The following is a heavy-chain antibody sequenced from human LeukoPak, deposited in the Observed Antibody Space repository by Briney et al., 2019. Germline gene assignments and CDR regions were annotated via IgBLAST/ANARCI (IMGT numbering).Heavy chain of an antibody. CDR1: GYTFTTYY. Sequence: ASVKVSCKASGYTFTTYYIHWVRQAPGQGLEWMGIINPSGGSTTYAQKFQGRVTMTRDTSTSTVYMELSSLRSEDTAVYYCATANWFDPWGQGTLVTVSS. V-gene: IGHV1-46*01. J-gene: IGHJ5*02. CDR3: ATANWFDP. CDR2: INPSGGST.